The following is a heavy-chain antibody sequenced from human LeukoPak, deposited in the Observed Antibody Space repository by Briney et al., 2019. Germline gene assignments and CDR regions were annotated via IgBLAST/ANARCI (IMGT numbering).Heavy chain of an antibody. D-gene: IGHD6-19*01. Sequence: GGSLRPSCAASRFTFSSYGMHWVRQAPGKGLEWVAFIEYDGSNKYYADSMKGRFTISRDNSKNTLYVQMNSLRAEDTAVYYCAKGTHSSGWPRNWFDPWGQGTLVTVSS. J-gene: IGHJ5*02. CDR3: AKGTHSSGWPRNWFDP. CDR1: RFTFSSYG. V-gene: IGHV3-30*02. CDR2: IEYDGSNK.